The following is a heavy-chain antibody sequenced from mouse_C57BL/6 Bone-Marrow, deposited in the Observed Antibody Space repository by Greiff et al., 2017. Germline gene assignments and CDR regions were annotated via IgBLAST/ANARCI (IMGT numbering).Heavy chain of an antibody. CDR2: IWTGGGT. D-gene: IGHD2-10*01. V-gene: IGHV2-9-1*01. CDR3: ARAYYGNYNYAMDY. J-gene: IGHJ4*01. Sequence: VQLQQSGPGLVAPSQSLSITCTVSGFSLTSYAISWVRQPPGKGLEWLGVIWTGGGTNYTSALKSRLSISKDNSKSQVFLKMNRLQTNDTARYYCARAYYGNYNYAMDYWGQGTSGTVSS. CDR1: GFSLTSYA.